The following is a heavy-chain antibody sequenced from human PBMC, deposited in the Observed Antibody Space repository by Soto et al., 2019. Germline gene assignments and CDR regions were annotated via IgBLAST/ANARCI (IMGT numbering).Heavy chain of an antibody. J-gene: IGHJ6*02. D-gene: IGHD3-9*01. CDR2: IYYSGST. CDR1: GGSISSGDYY. Sequence: PSETLSLTCTVSGGSISSGDYYWSWIRQPPGKGLEWIGYIYYSGSTYYNPSLKSRVTISVDTSKNQFSLKLISVTAADTAVYYCARDLSYYDILTGYYRDSRGTYGMDVWGQGTTVTVS. CDR3: ARDLSYYDILTGYYRDSRGTYGMDV. V-gene: IGHV4-30-4*01.